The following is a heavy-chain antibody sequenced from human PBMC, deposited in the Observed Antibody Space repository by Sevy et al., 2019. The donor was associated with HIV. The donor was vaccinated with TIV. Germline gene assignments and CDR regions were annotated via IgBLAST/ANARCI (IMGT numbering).Heavy chain of an antibody. Sequence: ASVTVSCKASGYTFTGYYMHWVRQAPGQGLEWMGWINPNSGGTNYAQKFQGRVTMTRDTSISTAYMELSRLGSDDTAVYYCARDGEMATTPDYWGQGTLVTVSS. CDR2: INPNSGGT. CDR1: GYTFTGYY. CDR3: ARDGEMATTPDY. V-gene: IGHV1-2*02. J-gene: IGHJ4*02. D-gene: IGHD5-12*01.